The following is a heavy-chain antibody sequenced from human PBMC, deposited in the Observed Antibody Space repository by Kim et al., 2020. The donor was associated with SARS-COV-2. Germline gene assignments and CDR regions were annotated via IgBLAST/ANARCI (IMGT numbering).Heavy chain of an antibody. V-gene: IGHV4-34*01. Sequence: SETLSLTCAVYGGSFSGYYWSWIRQPPGKGLEWIGEINHSGSTNYNPSLKSRVTISVDTSKNQFSLKLSSVTAADTAVYYCARGLGIRWITMVRGDWFDPWGQGTLVTVSS. J-gene: IGHJ5*02. CDR3: ARGLGIRWITMVRGDWFDP. CDR2: INHSGST. D-gene: IGHD3-10*01. CDR1: GGSFSGYY.